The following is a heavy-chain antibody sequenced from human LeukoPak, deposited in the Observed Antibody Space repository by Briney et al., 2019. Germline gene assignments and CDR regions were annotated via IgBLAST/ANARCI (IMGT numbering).Heavy chain of an antibody. CDR3: ARDHGDIVVVTAIQGLSWFDP. CDR2: ISAYNGNT. CDR1: GYTFTSYG. J-gene: IGHJ5*02. V-gene: IGHV1-18*01. Sequence: ASVKVSCKASGYTFTSYGISWVRQAPGQGLEWMGWISAYNGNTNYAQKLQGRVTMTTDTSTSTAYMELRSLRSDDTAVYDCARDHGDIVVVTAIQGLSWFDPWGQGTLVTVSS. D-gene: IGHD2-21*02.